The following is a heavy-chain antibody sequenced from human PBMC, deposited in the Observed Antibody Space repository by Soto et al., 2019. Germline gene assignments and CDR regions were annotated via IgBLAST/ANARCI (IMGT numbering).Heavy chain of an antibody. CDR2: ISYDGSNK. Sequence: GGSLRLSCAASGFTFSSYAMHWVRQAPGKGLEWVAVISYDGSNKYYADSVKGRFTISRDNSKNTLYLQMNSLRAEDTAVYYCARETFSLAYCGGDCYSYYGMDVRGQGTTVTVSS. J-gene: IGHJ6*02. CDR3: ARETFSLAYCGGDCYSYYGMDV. D-gene: IGHD2-21*02. CDR1: GFTFSSYA. V-gene: IGHV3-30-3*01.